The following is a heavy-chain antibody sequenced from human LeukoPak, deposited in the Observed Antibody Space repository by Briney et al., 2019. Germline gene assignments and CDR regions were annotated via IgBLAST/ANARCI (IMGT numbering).Heavy chain of an antibody. D-gene: IGHD2-15*01. CDR2: ISYDGSNK. CDR3: ARNAPFYCSGGSGYSPYNGFAP. CDR1: GFTFSSYA. Sequence: PGRSLRLSCAASGFTFSSYAMHWVRQAPGKGLEWVAVISYDGSNKYYADSVKGRFTISRDNSKNTLYLQMNSLRAEDTAVYYCARNAPFYCSGGSGYSPYNGFAPWGKGPLVPVSS. J-gene: IGHJ5*02. V-gene: IGHV3-30*04.